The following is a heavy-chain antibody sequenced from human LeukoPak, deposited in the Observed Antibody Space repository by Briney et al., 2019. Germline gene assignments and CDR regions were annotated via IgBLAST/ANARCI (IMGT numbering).Heavy chain of an antibody. CDR2: INPSGGST. V-gene: IGHV1-46*01. CDR3: ARVLSTIFGVSYYFDY. D-gene: IGHD3-3*01. CDR1: GYTFTSYY. J-gene: IGHJ4*02. Sequence: GASVNVSCKASGYTFTSYYMHWVRQAPGQGLEWMGIINPSGGSTSYAQKFQGRVTMTRDTSTSTVYMELSSLRSEDTAVYYCARVLSTIFGVSYYFDYWGQGTLVTVSS.